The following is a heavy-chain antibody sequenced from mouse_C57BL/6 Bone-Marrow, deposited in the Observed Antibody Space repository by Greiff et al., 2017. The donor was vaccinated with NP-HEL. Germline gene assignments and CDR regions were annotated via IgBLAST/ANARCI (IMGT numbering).Heavy chain of an antibody. V-gene: IGHV3-1*01. Sequence: VQLKQSGPGMVKPSQSLSLTCTVTGYSITSGYDWHWIRHFPGNKLEWMGYISYSGSTNYNPSLKSRISITHDTSKNHFFLKLNSVTTEDTATYYCARDEDGSSPYWYFDVWGTGTTVTVSS. CDR1: GYSITSGYD. D-gene: IGHD1-1*01. CDR3: ARDEDGSSPYWYFDV. CDR2: ISYSGST. J-gene: IGHJ1*03.